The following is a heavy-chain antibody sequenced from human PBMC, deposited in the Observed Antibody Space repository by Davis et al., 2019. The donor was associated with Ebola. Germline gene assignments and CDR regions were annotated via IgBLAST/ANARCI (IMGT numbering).Heavy chain of an antibody. CDR2: IYYSGNT. Sequence: SETLSLTCTVSGGSISSYYWSWIRQPPGKGLEWIGYIYYSGNTGYNPSLKSRVSISVDTSKNQFSLKLRSVTPADTAVYYCARANTIFGVVPYYYMDVWGKGTTVTVSS. J-gene: IGHJ6*03. CDR3: ARANTIFGVVPYYYMDV. D-gene: IGHD3-3*01. V-gene: IGHV4-59*01. CDR1: GGSISSYY.